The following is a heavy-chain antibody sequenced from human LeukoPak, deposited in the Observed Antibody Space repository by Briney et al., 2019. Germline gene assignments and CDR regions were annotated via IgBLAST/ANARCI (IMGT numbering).Heavy chain of an antibody. CDR3: ARQGCTTTSCHTIDY. Sequence: GESLKISCKDSGFFFVNYWIAWVRQKPGKGLEWMGIIYPVDSETRYSPSFQGQVTISVDKSISTAYPQWSSLKASDTAMYYCARQGCTTTSCHTIDYWGQGTLVTVSS. D-gene: IGHD2-2*02. J-gene: IGHJ4*02. CDR1: GFFFVNYW. CDR2: IYPVDSET. V-gene: IGHV5-51*01.